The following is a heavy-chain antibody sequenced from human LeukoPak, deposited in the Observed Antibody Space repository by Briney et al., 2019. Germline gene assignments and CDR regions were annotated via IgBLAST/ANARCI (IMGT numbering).Heavy chain of an antibody. CDR1: GFNFTNYA. Sequence: GGSLRLSCAASGFNFTNYAMNWVRQAPGRGLEWVSLISSSGGSTYYAGSVKGRFTISRDNSKNTLYLQMNSLRAEDTAIYYCAKDGPTAIPSWFDPWGQGTLVTVSS. CDR3: AKDGPTAIPSWFDP. D-gene: IGHD2-21*02. V-gene: IGHV3-23*01. CDR2: ISSSGGST. J-gene: IGHJ5*02.